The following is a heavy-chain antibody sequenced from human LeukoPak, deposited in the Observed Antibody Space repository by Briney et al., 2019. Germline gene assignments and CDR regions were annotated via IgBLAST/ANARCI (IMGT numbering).Heavy chain of an antibody. V-gene: IGHV3-74*01. CDR2: INSDGSST. Sequence: PGGSLRLSCAASGFTFSSYWMHWVRQAPGKGLVWVSRINSDGSSTSYADSVKGRFTISRDNAKNTLYLQMNSLRAEDTAVYYCVPWSGPLLVDYWGQGTLVTVSS. J-gene: IGHJ4*02. D-gene: IGHD3-3*01. CDR1: GFTFSSYW. CDR3: VPWSGPLLVDY.